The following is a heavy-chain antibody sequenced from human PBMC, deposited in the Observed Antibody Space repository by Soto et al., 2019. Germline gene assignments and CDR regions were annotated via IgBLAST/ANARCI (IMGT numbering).Heavy chain of an antibody. CDR2: IRSKAYGGTT. D-gene: IGHD5-18*01. CDR1: GFTFGDYA. J-gene: IGHJ4*02. Sequence: GGSLRLSCTASGFTFGDYAMSWVRQAPGKGLEWVGFIRSKAYGGTTEYAASVKGRFTISRDDSKSIAYLQMNSLKTEYTAVYYCTSDSHGYFEGYWGQGTLVTVSS. V-gene: IGHV3-49*04. CDR3: TSDSHGYFEGY.